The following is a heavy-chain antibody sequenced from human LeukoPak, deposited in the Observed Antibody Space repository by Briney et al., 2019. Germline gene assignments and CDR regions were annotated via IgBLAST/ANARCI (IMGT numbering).Heavy chain of an antibody. V-gene: IGHV1-46*01. Sequence: ASVKVSCKASRGTFSSYAINWVRQAPGQGLEWMGIINPSGGSTSYAQKFQGRVTMTRDMSTSTVYMELSSLRAEDTAVYYCAKDRYSSGPRYFDYWGQGTLVTVSS. J-gene: IGHJ4*02. CDR2: INPSGGST. D-gene: IGHD6-19*01. CDR1: RGTFSSYA. CDR3: AKDRYSSGPRYFDY.